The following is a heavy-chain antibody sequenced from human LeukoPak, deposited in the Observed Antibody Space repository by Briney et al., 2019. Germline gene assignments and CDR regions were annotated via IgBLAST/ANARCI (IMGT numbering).Heavy chain of an antibody. CDR2: IITNLAST. J-gene: IGHJ4*02. V-gene: IGHV1-69*01. D-gene: IGHD5-12*01. CDR3: ALAFSGYDRWFPEPPDQ. Sequence: GSSVKVSCKASGSAFSGYTITWVRQAPGQGLEWVGGIITNLASTNYAQKFQGRVTISADDSTSTAYMQLRGLTSEDTAFYYCALAFSGYDRWFPEPPDQWGQGTLVTVSS. CDR1: GSAFSGYT.